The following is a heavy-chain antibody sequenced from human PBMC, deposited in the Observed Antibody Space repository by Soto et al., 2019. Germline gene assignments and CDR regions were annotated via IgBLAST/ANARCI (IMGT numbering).Heavy chain of an antibody. CDR1: GGSISSDDYS. CDR3: ARWGVFAPGLDP. V-gene: IGHV4-30-2*01. D-gene: IGHD3-16*01. J-gene: IGHJ5*02. CDR2: IYHSGST. Sequence: LSLTCAVSGGSISSDDYSWSWIRQPPGKGLEWIGYIYHSGSTYYNPSLKSRVTISVDRSKNQFSLKLSSVTAADTAVYYCARWGVFAPGLDPWGKGTRVTFAS.